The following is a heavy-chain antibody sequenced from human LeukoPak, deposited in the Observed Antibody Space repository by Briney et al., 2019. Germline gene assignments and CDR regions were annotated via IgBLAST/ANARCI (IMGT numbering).Heavy chain of an antibody. CDR3: ARGYGSGSYYPY. CDR2: INHSGST. Sequence: PSETLSLTCAVSGGSFSGYYWTWIRQPPGKGLQWIGEINHSGSTNYNPSLKSRVSISLDTSKNQFSLKLSSVTAADTAVYYCARGYGSGSYYPYWGQGTLVTVSS. CDR1: GGSFSGYY. J-gene: IGHJ4*02. V-gene: IGHV4-34*01. D-gene: IGHD3-10*01.